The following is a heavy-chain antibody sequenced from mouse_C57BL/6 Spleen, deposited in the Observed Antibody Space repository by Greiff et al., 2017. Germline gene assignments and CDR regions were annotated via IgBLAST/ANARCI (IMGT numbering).Heavy chain of an antibody. Sequence: VQLQQSGAELVKPGASVKLSCKASGYTFTSYWMHWVKQRPGQGLEWIGMIHPNSGSTNYNEKFKSKATLTVDKSSSTAYMQLSSLTSEDSAVYYCASPFTTVVAKRFAYWGQGTLVTVSA. D-gene: IGHD1-1*01. V-gene: IGHV1-64*01. CDR1: GYTFTSYW. CDR3: ASPFTTVVAKRFAY. CDR2: IHPNSGST. J-gene: IGHJ3*01.